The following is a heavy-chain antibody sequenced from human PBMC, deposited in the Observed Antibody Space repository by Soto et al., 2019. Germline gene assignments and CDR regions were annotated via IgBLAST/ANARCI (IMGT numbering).Heavy chain of an antibody. V-gene: IGHV1-18*01. Sequence: ASVKVSCKTSGYTFTNYGISWVRQAPGQGLEWMGWISPFDGNTNYAQNFQVRVTLTTDTSTSTAYMEVRSLRSDDTAVYYCARVFSDSSSFFDPWGQGTLVTVSS. CDR1: GYTFTNYG. CDR3: ARVFSDSSSFFDP. D-gene: IGHD6-13*01. J-gene: IGHJ5*02. CDR2: ISPFDGNT.